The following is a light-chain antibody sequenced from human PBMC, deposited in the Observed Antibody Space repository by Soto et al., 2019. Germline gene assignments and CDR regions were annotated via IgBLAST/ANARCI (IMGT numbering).Light chain of an antibody. J-gene: IGKJ1*01. CDR1: QSVSSSY. Sequence: EIVLTQSPGTLPLSPGERATLSCRASQSVSSSYLAWYQQKPGQAPRLLIYGASSRATGIPDRFSGSGSGTDFTLTIIRLEPEDFAVYYCQQYGSSPWTFGQATKVEIK. CDR2: GAS. V-gene: IGKV3-20*01. CDR3: QQYGSSPWT.